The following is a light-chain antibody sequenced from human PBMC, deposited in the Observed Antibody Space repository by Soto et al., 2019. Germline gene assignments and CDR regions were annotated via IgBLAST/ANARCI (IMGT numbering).Light chain of an antibody. CDR3: QQRSNWPWT. CDR1: QSISTY. J-gene: IGKJ1*01. V-gene: IGKV3-11*01. CDR2: DAS. Sequence: IVLAQSPATLSLSPGERATLSCRAGQSISTYLAWYQQKSGQAPRLLIYDASNRATGTPARFSGSGSRTDFTLTISSLEPEDFAVYYCQQRSNWPWTFGQGTKVDIK.